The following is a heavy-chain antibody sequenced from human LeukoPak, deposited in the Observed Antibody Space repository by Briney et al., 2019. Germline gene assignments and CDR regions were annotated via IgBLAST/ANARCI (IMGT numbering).Heavy chain of an antibody. CDR2: IYWNNDK. Sequence: SGPTLVNPTQTPTLTCTFSGFSLSTNGVGVGWIRQPPGKALEWLALIYWNNDKRYSPSLKSRLTITKDTSKNQVVLTMTNMDPGDTATYHCARGPPLAAAGFFDYWGQGTLVTVSS. J-gene: IGHJ4*02. V-gene: IGHV2-5*01. D-gene: IGHD6-13*01. CDR3: ARGPPLAAAGFFDY. CDR1: GFSLSTNGVG.